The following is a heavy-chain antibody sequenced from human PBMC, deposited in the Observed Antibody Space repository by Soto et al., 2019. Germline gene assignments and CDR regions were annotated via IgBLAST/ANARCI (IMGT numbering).Heavy chain of an antibody. V-gene: IGHV4-59*01. CDR1: GGSISSYY. CDR3: SSSRYCSGGSCYSDDAFDI. Sequence: SETLSLTCTVSGGSISSYYWSWIRQPPGKGLEWIGYIYYSGSTNYNPSLKSRVTISVDTSKNQFSLKLSSVTAADTAVYFCSSSRYCSGGSCYSDDAFDIWGQGTMVTVSS. D-gene: IGHD2-15*01. CDR2: IYYSGST. J-gene: IGHJ3*02.